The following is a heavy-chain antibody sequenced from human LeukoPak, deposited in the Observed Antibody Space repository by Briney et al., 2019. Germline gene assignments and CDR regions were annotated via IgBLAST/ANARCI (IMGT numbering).Heavy chain of an antibody. CDR1: GLTFSSYT. V-gene: IGHV3-23*01. Sequence: GGSLRLSCAASGLTFSSYTMYWVRQAPGKGLEWVSAISASGTSTYYAVSVKGRFTISRDNSKNTLYLQMNSLRADDTAVYYCAKDLYYVKRDAADTDFWGQGTLVTVSS. CDR2: ISASGTST. J-gene: IGHJ4*02. D-gene: IGHD3-16*01. CDR3: AKDLYYVKRDAADTDF.